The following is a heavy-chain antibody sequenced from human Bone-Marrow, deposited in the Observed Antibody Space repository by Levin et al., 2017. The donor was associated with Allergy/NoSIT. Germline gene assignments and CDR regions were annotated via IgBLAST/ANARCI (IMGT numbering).Heavy chain of an antibody. D-gene: IGHD3-9*01. CDR3: ARGMKQVLTGQPNDY. CDR1: GFTFSSYS. V-gene: IGHV3-21*01. CDR2: ISSSSSYI. J-gene: IGHJ4*02. Sequence: GESLKISCAASGFTFSSYSMNWVRQAPGKGLEWVSSISSSSSYIYYADSVKGRFTISRDNAKNSLYLQMNSLRAEDTAVYYCARGMKQVLTGQPNDYWGQGTLVTVSS.